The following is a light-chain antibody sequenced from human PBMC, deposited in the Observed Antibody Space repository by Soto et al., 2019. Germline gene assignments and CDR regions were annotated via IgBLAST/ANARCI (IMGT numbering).Light chain of an antibody. CDR3: SSYRGTGIVV. V-gene: IGLV2-14*01. Sequence: QSALTQPASVSGSLGQSITISCTGTSSDVGGHNYVSWYQQRPGKVHKLIIYEVTNRPSGVSNRFSGSKSDNTASLTISGLQAEDEADFYCSSYRGTGIVVFGGGTKLTVL. CDR1: SSDVGGHNY. CDR2: EVT. J-gene: IGLJ2*01.